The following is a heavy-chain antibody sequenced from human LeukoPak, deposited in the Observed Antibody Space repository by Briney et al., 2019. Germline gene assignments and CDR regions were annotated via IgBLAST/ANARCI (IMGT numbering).Heavy chain of an antibody. CDR3: ARGSADYSWYMDV. J-gene: IGHJ6*04. CDR1: GFTFSDSY. V-gene: IGHV3-11*01. D-gene: IGHD5-12*01. CDR2: ISSGFIII. Sequence: PGGSLRLSCAASGFTFSDSYMSWIRQAPGKGLEWISYISSGFIIIYYADSVKGRFTISRDNAKNSLYLQMNSLRAEDTAVYYCARGSADYSWYMDVWGKGTTVTVSS.